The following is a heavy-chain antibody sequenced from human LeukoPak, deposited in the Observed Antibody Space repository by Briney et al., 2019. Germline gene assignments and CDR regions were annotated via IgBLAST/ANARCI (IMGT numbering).Heavy chain of an antibody. CDR3: ARDTVLRYSYHPGYYFDY. Sequence: PSQTLSLTCAVSGGSISSGGYSWSWIRQPPGKGLEWIGYIYHSGSTYYNPSLKSRVTISVDRSKNQFSLKLSSVTAADTAVYYCARDTVLRYSYHPGYYFDYWGQGTLVTVSS. J-gene: IGHJ4*02. D-gene: IGHD3-9*01. CDR1: GGSISSGGYS. V-gene: IGHV4-30-2*01. CDR2: IYHSGST.